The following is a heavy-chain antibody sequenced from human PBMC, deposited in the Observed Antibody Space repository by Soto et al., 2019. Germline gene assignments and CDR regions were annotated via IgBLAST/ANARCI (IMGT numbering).Heavy chain of an antibody. Sequence: QVQLVQSGAEVKKPGASVKVSCKASGYTFTSYGISWVRQAPGQGLEWMGWISAYHGNTNYAQKLQGRVTMTTDTSTSTAYMELRSLSSDDTAVYYGAREWGTGYGDHTRRVDPWGQGTLVTVSS. CDR2: ISAYHGNT. CDR1: GYTFTSYG. CDR3: AREWGTGYGDHTRRVDP. V-gene: IGHV1-18*01. D-gene: IGHD4-17*01. J-gene: IGHJ5*02.